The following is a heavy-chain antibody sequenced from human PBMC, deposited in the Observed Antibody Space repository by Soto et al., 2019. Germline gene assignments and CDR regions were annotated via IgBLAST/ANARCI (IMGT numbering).Heavy chain of an antibody. D-gene: IGHD3-10*01. CDR3: VTSHRGVIGDFDS. Sequence: QVQLVESGGGVVQPGRSLRLSCEASGFSFSRYAMHWVRQSPGKGLEWVTFVSYDGSNTYYADSVKGRFSISRDNSKNTLYLQMNSLRAEDTAVYYCVTSHRGVIGDFDSWGQGTLVTVSS. J-gene: IGHJ4*02. CDR1: GFSFSRYA. V-gene: IGHV3-30*01. CDR2: VSYDGSNT.